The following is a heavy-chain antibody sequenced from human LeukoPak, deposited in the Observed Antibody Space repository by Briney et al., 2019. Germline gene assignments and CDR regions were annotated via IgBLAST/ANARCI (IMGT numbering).Heavy chain of an antibody. V-gene: IGHV3-43*02. CDR2: ISGDGVST. CDR3: ARESGKFDY. Sequence: QSGGSLRLSCVVSGLPIADFAMHWVRQAPGKGLEWVSLISGDGVSTFYADSVKGRFSISRDNSKNSLSLEMNSLRTEDTAMYYCARESGKFDYWGQGTLVAVSS. J-gene: IGHJ4*02. CDR1: GLPIADFA.